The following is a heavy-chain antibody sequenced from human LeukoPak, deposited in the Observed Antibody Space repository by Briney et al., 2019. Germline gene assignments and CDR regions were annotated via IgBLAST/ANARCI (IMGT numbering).Heavy chain of an antibody. CDR3: ARVTAAGTWTFDI. Sequence: GASVKVSCKASGDPFSTNDINWVRQATGQGLEWMGWMNPNSGNTGSTQKFHGRVTLTRNISISTAYMELTNLRSEDTAVYYCARVTAAGTWTFDIWGQGTTVSVSS. D-gene: IGHD6-13*01. CDR2: MNPNSGNT. J-gene: IGHJ3*02. V-gene: IGHV1-8*01. CDR1: GDPFSTND.